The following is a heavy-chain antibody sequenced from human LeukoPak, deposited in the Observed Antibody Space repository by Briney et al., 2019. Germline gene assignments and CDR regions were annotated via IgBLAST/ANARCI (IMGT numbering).Heavy chain of an antibody. V-gene: IGHV4-34*01. Sequence: SETLSLTCAVYGGSFSGYYWSWIRQPPGKGLEWIGEINYSGSTNYNPSLKSRVTISVDTSKNQFSLKLSSVTAADTAVYYCARGNTFGGVIAYYYYYYYMDVWGKGTTVTVSS. D-gene: IGHD3-16*02. J-gene: IGHJ6*03. CDR3: ARGNTFGGVIAYYYYYYYMDV. CDR2: INYSGST. CDR1: GGSFSGYY.